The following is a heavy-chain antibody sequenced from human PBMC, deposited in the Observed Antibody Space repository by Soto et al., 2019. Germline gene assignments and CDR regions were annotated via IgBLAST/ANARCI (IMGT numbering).Heavy chain of an antibody. CDR3: AAGYCSSTSCYNPPLGYYYYGMDV. D-gene: IGHD2-2*02. J-gene: IGHJ6*02. CDR2: IIPIFGTA. V-gene: IGHV1-69*13. CDR1: GGTFSSYA. Sequence: ASVKVSCKASGGTFSSYAISWVRQAPGQGLEWMGGIIPIFGTANYAQKFQGRVTITADESTSTAYMELSSLRSEDTAVYYCAAGYCSSTSCYNPPLGYYYYGMDVWGQGTTVTVSS.